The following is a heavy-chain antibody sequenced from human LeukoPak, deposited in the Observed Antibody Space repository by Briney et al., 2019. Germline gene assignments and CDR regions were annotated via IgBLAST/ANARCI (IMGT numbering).Heavy chain of an antibody. V-gene: IGHV3-23*01. CDR3: ARRAGAYSHPYDY. J-gene: IGHJ4*02. Sequence: GGTLRLSCDASGFRFSAYGMSWVRQAPGQGLEWVSGLSANGSVTFYARSVKGRFTISRDNSKNTLYLQMNSLRAEDTAVYYCARRAGAYSHPYDYWGQGTLVTVSS. CDR1: GFRFSAYG. D-gene: IGHD4/OR15-4a*01. CDR2: LSANGSVT.